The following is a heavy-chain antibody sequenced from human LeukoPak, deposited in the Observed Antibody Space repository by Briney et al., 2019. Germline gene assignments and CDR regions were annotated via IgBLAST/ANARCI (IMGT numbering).Heavy chain of an antibody. CDR2: VYYNGIT. Sequence: SETLSLTCTVSDYPINNPYYWGWLRQPPGKGLEWIAAVYYNGITLYNPSLKSRVAISVDTSKNQFSLRMTSGTAADTAVYYCARLAACNTALCGTARWQFDSWGQGILVTVSS. D-gene: IGHD4-23*01. CDR3: ARLAACNTALCGTARWQFDS. V-gene: IGHV4-38-2*02. J-gene: IGHJ4*02. CDR1: DYPINNPYY.